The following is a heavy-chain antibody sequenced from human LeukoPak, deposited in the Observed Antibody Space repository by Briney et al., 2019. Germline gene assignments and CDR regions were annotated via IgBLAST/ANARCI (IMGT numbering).Heavy chain of an antibody. D-gene: IGHD3-10*01. Sequence: ASVKVSCKASGYTFTGYYMHWVRQAPGQGLEWMGRINPNSGGTNYAQKFQGRVTMTRDTSISTAYMELSRLRSDDTAAYYCASQTYYYGSGSYSYWGQGTLVTVSS. J-gene: IGHJ4*02. CDR1: GYTFTGYY. CDR2: INPNSGGT. V-gene: IGHV1-2*06. CDR3: ASQTYYYGSGSYSY.